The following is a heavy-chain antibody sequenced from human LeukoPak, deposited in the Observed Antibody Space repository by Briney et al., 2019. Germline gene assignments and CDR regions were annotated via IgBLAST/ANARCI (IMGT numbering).Heavy chain of an antibody. J-gene: IGHJ5*02. CDR2: INHSGCT. V-gene: IGHV4-34*01. CDR1: GGSFSGYY. D-gene: IGHD2-15*01. CDR3: ATAYRAIVAFDP. Sequence: SETLSLTCAVYGGSFSGYYWSGIRQPPGKGLEWIGEINHSGCTNHSPSLKSRVTISVDTSKKQFSLKLRSVTAADTAVYYGATAYRAIVAFDPWGQGTLVTVSS.